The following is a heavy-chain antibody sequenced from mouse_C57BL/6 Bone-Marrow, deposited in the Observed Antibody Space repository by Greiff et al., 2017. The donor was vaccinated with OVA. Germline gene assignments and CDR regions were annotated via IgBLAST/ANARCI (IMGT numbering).Heavy chain of an antibody. D-gene: IGHD1-1*01. CDR2: INPYNGDT. Sequence: VQLQQPGPELVKPGASVKISCKASGYSFTGYFMNWVMQSPGKSLEWIGRINPYNGDTFYNQKFKGKATLTVDKSSSTAHMKLWSLTSEDSAVYYCARLEHGISDCWGQGTTLTVSS. V-gene: IGHV1-20*01. CDR1: GYSFTGYF. CDR3: ARLEHGISDC. J-gene: IGHJ2*01.